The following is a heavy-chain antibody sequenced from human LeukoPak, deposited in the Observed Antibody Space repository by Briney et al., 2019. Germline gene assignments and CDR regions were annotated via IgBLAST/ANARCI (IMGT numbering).Heavy chain of an antibody. CDR2: IYRNSNGETT. Sequence: PGGSLRLSCAASGITFSNAWMTWVRQAPGKGLEWVGRIYRNSNGETTDYGAPVKGRFTMSRGDSKNTLYLQMNSLKTEDTAVYYCSPYSSGSCPFWGQGTLVTVSS. J-gene: IGHJ4*02. CDR1: GITFSNAW. V-gene: IGHV3-15*01. D-gene: IGHD6-19*01. CDR3: SPYSSGSCPF.